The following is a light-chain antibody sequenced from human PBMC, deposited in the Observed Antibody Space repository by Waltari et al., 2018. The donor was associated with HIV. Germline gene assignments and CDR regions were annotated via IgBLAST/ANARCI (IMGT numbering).Light chain of an antibody. J-gene: IGKJ2*01. CDR2: GAT. Sequence: EIVMTQSPATLSVSLGERATASCRASQSVSSNLARHQQTPGQAPRLLFYGATAKATVIPARFSGSGSVTEFTLTSSSLQSEDFALYYRQQSYNWYTFGQGTQLEIK. V-gene: IGKV3-15*01. CDR3: QQSYNWYT. CDR1: QSVSSN.